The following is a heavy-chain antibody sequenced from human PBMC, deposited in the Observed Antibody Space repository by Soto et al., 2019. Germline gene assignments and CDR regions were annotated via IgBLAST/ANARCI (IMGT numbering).Heavy chain of an antibody. V-gene: IGHV4-59*01. CDR3: ARNYGRLDY. J-gene: IGHJ4*02. CDR1: GGSMNDYY. Sequence: QVQLQESGPGLVKPSETLSLTCTVSGGSMNDYYWSWIRQPPGKGLEWIGYIYYSGSTNYNPSLESRGTISVDTSKNQFYLNLRSVTAADTAVYYCARNYGRLDYWGQGTLVTVSS. CDR2: IYYSGST. D-gene: IGHD1-7*01.